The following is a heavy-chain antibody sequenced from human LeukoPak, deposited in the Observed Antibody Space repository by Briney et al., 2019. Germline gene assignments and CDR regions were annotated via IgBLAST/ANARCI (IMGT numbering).Heavy chain of an antibody. D-gene: IGHD5-12*01. CDR3: AKDLGYESGGGMDV. CDR1: GFTFSSYG. CDR2: ISYDGSNK. Sequence: GGSLRLSCAASGFTFSSYGMHWVRQAPGKGLEWVAVISYDGSNKYYADSVKGRFTISRDNSKNTLYLQMNSLRAEDTAVYYCAKDLGYESGGGMDVWGKGTTVTVSS. V-gene: IGHV3-30*18. J-gene: IGHJ6*04.